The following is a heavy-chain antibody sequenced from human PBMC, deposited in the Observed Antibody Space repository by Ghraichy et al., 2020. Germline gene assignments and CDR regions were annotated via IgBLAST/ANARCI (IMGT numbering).Heavy chain of an antibody. CDR3: ARDLALYSSSYTFDY. CDR1: GFTFSSYG. CDR2: IWYDGSNK. D-gene: IGHD6-6*01. J-gene: IGHJ4*02. Sequence: LSLTCAASGFTFSSYGMHWVRQAPGKGLEWVAVIWYDGSNKYYADSVKGRFTISRDNSKNTLYLQMNSLRAEDTAVYYCARDLALYSSSYTFDYWGQGTPVTVSS. V-gene: IGHV3-33*01.